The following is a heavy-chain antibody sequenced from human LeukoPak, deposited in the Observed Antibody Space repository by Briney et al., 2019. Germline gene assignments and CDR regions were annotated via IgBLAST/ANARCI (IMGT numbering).Heavy chain of an antibody. CDR2: IYYSGST. V-gene: IGHV4-59*01. CDR1: GGSISSYY. D-gene: IGHD3-10*01. J-gene: IGHJ5*02. CDR3: ATAGGLLWFRELTS. Sequence: SETLSLTCTVSGGSISSYYWSWSRQPPGKGLEWIGCIYYSGSTNYNPSLKSRVTISVDTSQNQFSPKLSSVTAAAPAVYYCATAGGLLWFRELTSWGQGTLVTVSS.